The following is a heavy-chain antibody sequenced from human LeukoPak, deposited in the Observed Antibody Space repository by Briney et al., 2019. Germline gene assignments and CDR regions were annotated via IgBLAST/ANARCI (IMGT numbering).Heavy chain of an antibody. CDR2: IYYSGST. J-gene: IGHJ6*03. D-gene: IGHD1-1*01. V-gene: IGHV4-59*01. Sequence: PSETLSLTCTVSGGSISSDYCSWIRQPPGKGLEGIGYIYYSGSTNYNPSLKSRVTISVDTSKNQFSLKLSSVTAADTAVYFCARGRVSSSTWYSSYYYYFYMDVWGKGTTVTVSS. CDR1: GGSISSDY. CDR3: ARGRVSSSTWYSSYYYYFYMDV.